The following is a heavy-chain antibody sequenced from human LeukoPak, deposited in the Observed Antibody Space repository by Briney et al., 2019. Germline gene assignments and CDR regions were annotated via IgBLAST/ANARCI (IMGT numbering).Heavy chain of an antibody. J-gene: IGHJ4*02. CDR2: ISWDGGST. Sequence: GGSLRLSCAASGFTFDDYAMHWVRQAPGKGLEWVSLISWDGGSTYYADSVKGRFTISRDNAKNSLYLQMNSLRAEDTAVYYCARDLGESYYYDSSAMGYFDYWGQGTLVTVSS. D-gene: IGHD3-22*01. CDR1: GFTFDDYA. CDR3: ARDLGESYYYDSSAMGYFDY. V-gene: IGHV3-43D*04.